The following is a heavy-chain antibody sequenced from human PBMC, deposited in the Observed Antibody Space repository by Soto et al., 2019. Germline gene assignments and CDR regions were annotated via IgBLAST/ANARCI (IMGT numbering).Heavy chain of an antibody. Sequence: SVKVSCKASGGTFSSYAISWLRQAPGQGLEWMGGIIPIFGTANYAQKFQGRVTITADESTSTAYMELSSLRSEDTAVYYCARDALLDYYYYGMDVWGQGTTVTVSS. D-gene: IGHD1-1*01. CDR2: IIPIFGTA. V-gene: IGHV1-69*13. CDR1: GGTFSSYA. J-gene: IGHJ6*02. CDR3: ARDALLDYYYYGMDV.